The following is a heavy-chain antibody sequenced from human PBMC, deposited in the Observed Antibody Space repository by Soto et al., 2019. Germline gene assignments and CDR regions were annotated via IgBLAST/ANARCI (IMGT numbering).Heavy chain of an antibody. CDR2: IYYSGST. V-gene: IGHV4-30-4*01. D-gene: IGHD3-3*01. Sequence: TSETLSLTCTVSGGSISSGDYYWSWIRQPPGKGLEWIGYIYYSGSTYYNPSLKSRVTISVDTSKNQFSLKLSSVTAADTAVYYCARDYDFWSGYPGRVGMDVWGQGTTVTVSS. CDR3: ARDYDFWSGYPGRVGMDV. J-gene: IGHJ6*02. CDR1: GGSISSGDYY.